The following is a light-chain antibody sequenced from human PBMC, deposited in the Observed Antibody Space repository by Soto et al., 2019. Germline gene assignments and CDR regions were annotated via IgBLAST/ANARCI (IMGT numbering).Light chain of an antibody. J-gene: IGLJ2*01. V-gene: IGLV2-23*01. CDR3: CSFALRSTLI. CDR1: SSDVGNYNL. Sequence: QSVLTQPASVSGSPGQSITISCTGTSSDVGNYNLVSWYQQYPGKAPKLMIYEGGKRPSGVSNRFSGSKSGNTASLTISGPQAEDEADYYCCSFALRSTLIFGGGTKLTVL. CDR2: EGG.